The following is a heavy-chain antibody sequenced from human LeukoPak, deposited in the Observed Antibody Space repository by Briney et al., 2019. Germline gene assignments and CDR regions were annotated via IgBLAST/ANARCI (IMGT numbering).Heavy chain of an antibody. J-gene: IGHJ4*02. CDR3: ASSSNTRPGY. V-gene: IGHV4-4*02. Sequence: SETLSLTCAVSGGSIISTNWWNWVRQPPGKGLEWIGEIYHSGTTTYNASLKSRVSISVDKSKNQFSLTLSSATAADTAVYYCASSSNTRPGYWGQGILVTVSS. CDR1: GGSIISTNW. D-gene: IGHD6-13*01. CDR2: IYHSGTT.